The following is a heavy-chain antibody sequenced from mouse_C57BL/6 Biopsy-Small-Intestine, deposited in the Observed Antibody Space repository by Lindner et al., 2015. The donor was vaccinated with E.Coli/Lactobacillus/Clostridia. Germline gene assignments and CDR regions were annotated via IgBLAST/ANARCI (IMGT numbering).Heavy chain of an antibody. CDR3: ARSSRGRTYPDS. CDR1: GNSFTGYY. V-gene: IGHV1-42*01. CDR2: INPTTGGT. J-gene: IGHJ2*01. Sequence: VQLQESGPELVKPGASVKISCKDSGNSFTGYYMSWVKQSPEKSLEWIGEINPTTGGTTYNQEFRARATMTVDESSSTAYLQLQSLTSEDSAVYFCARSSRGRTYPDSWGQGTTLTVSS. D-gene: IGHD1-1*01.